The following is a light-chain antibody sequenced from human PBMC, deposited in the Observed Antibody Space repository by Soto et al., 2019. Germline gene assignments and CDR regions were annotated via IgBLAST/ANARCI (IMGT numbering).Light chain of an antibody. Sequence: IDMGRSRVTLSVSPGERATLSCRASQSVSSNLAWYQQKPGQAPRLLIYGASTRATGIPARFSGSGSGTEFTLTISSLQSEDFAVYYCQQYNNWPPMITFGQGIRLEIK. J-gene: IGKJ5*01. CDR2: GAS. CDR1: QSVSSN. V-gene: IGKV3-15*01. CDR3: QQYNNWPPMIT.